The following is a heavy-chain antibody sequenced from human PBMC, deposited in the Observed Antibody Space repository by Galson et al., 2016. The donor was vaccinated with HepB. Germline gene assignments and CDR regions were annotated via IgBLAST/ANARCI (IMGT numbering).Heavy chain of an antibody. V-gene: IGHV5-10-1*01. CDR2: VDPTDSYT. Sequence: QSGAEVKKPGESLRISCKGSGYSFTTYWISWVRQMPGKGLEWMGRVDPTDSYTNYSPSFQGHVTISADKSISIAYLQWSSLKASDTAIYYCAKHWKNMTGGEGGLHAFDIWGQGTMVTVSS. J-gene: IGHJ3*02. CDR3: AKHWKNMTGGEGGLHAFDI. CDR1: GYSFTTYW. D-gene: IGHD2/OR15-2a*01.